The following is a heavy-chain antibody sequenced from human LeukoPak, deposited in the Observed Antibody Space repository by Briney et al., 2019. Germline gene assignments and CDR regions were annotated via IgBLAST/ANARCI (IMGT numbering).Heavy chain of an antibody. D-gene: IGHD6-13*01. CDR1: GFTFSSYW. Sequence: GGSLRLSCVASGFTFSSYWMSWVRQAPGKGLEWVANIMQDGSENHYVDSVKGRFTISRDNAKNSLYLQMNSLRAEDTAVYYCASGLIAAAGTVDYWGQGTLVTVSS. CDR2: IMQDGSEN. J-gene: IGHJ4*02. V-gene: IGHV3-7*01. CDR3: ASGLIAAAGTVDY.